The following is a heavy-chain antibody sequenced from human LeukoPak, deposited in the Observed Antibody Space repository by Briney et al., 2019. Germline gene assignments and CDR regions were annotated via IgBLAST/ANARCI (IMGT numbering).Heavy chain of an antibody. Sequence: GGSLRLSCAASGFTFSSYWMSWVRQAPGKGLEWVANIKEDGSAKYSVDSVKGRFTISRDNAKNTLYLQMNSLRAEDTAVYYCARDSPGYGAYDLGWGQGTLVSVSS. D-gene: IGHD5-12*01. CDR3: ARDSPGYGAYDLG. V-gene: IGHV3-7*04. J-gene: IGHJ4*02. CDR2: IKEDGSAK. CDR1: GFTFSSYW.